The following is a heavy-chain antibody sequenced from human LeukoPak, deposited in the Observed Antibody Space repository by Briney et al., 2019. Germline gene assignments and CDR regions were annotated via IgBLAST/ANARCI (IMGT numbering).Heavy chain of an antibody. CDR2: IYARGNT. CDR3: ARTPIYYFDNSGYYN. CDR1: GVSISSTSNQ. J-gene: IGHJ4*02. Sequence: SETLSLTCTVSGVSISSTSNQWGWIRQPAGKGLEWIGLIYARGNTNYNPSLKSRVTMSIDTSKNQFSLKLTSVTAADTAVYYCARTPIYYFDNSGYYNWGQGTLVTVSS. D-gene: IGHD3-22*01. V-gene: IGHV4-61*02.